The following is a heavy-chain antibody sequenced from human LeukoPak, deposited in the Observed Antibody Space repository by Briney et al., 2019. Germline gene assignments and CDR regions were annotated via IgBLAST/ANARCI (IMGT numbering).Heavy chain of an antibody. CDR2: IYYSGST. D-gene: IGHD3-10*01. CDR3: ARRGFGELLYYFDY. Sequence: PSETLSLTCTVSGGSISSSSYYWGWIRQPPGKGLEWIGSIYYSGSTYYNPSLKSRVTISVDTSKNQFSLKLSSVTAADTAVYYCARRGFGELLYYFDYWGQGTLVTVSS. J-gene: IGHJ4*02. CDR1: GGSISSSSYY. V-gene: IGHV4-39*01.